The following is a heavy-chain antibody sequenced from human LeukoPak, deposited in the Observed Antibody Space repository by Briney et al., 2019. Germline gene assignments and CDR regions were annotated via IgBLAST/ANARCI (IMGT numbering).Heavy chain of an antibody. CDR1: GFTFSSYS. Sequence: GGSLRLSCAASGFTFSSYSMNWVRQAPGKGLEWVSSISSSSSYIYYADSVKGRFTISRDNAKNSLYLQMNSLRAEDTAVYYCARLASYSYGFDYWGQGALVTVSS. D-gene: IGHD5-18*01. J-gene: IGHJ4*02. CDR2: ISSSSSYI. V-gene: IGHV3-21*01. CDR3: ARLASYSYGFDY.